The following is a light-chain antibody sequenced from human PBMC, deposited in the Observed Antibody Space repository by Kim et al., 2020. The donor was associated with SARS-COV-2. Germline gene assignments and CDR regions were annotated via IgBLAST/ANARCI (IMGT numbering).Light chain of an antibody. CDR1: QSVSSSY. CDR3: QQYGSSPTT. J-gene: IGKJ1*01. CDR2: GAS. Sequence: SPGERVTLACRASQSVSSSYLAWYQQKPGQAPRLLIYGASSRAAASPDRFSGSESGTDFTLTISRVEPEDFAVYYWQQYGSSPTTIGQGNKVDIK. V-gene: IGKV3-20*01.